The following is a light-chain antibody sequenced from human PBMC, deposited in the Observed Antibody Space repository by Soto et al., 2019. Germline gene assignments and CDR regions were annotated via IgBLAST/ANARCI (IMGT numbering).Light chain of an antibody. J-gene: IGKJ5*01. CDR2: AAS. CDR1: QSVDTD. V-gene: IGKV3D-15*01. CDR3: QQYAVSPIT. Sequence: EIVTPQSPATLSVSPGASSPLSGTASQSVDTDFAWYQQKPGQAPRLLIYAASTRATGIPDRFSGSGSGTDFTLTISRLEPEDFAVFYCQQYAVSPITFGQGTRLEIK.